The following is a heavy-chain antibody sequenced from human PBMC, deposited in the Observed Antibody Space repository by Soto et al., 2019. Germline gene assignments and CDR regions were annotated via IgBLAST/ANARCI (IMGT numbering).Heavy chain of an antibody. J-gene: IGHJ4*02. CDR3: ARGGVATPDFNY. CDR2: ISSSSSYI. V-gene: IGHV3-21*01. CDR1: GFTFSSYS. D-gene: IGHD5-12*01. Sequence: NPGGSLRLSCAASGFTFSSYSMNWVPPAPGKGLEWVSSISSSSSYIYYADSVKGRFTISRDNAKNSLYLQMNSLRAEDTAVYYCARGGVATPDFNYWRQGPLVTVYS.